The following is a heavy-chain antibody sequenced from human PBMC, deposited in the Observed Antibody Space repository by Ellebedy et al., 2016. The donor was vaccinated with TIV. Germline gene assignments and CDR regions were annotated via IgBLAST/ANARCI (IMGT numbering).Heavy chain of an antibody. V-gene: IGHV6-1*01. CDR3: ARGDSGYSPTN. J-gene: IGHJ4*02. CDR2: TYYRSKWSF. CDR1: GDSLSSNSVA. D-gene: IGHD5-12*01. Sequence: SQTLSLTXXISGDSLSSNSVAWNSIRQSPSRGLEWLGRTYYRSKWSFDYAPSVNSRITINPDTSKNQFSLQLNSVTPEDTAVYYCARGDSGYSPTNWGPGTLVTVSS.